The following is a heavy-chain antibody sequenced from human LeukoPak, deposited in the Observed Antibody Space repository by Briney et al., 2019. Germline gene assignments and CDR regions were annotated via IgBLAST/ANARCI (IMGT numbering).Heavy chain of an antibody. CDR1: GFTFSACE. V-gene: IGHV3-72*01. D-gene: IGHD1-7*01. CDR2: TRNKANSYST. Sequence: GGSLRLSCAISGFTFSACELTWVRQAPGKGLEWVGRTRNKANSYSTEYAASVKGRFTISRDDSNNSLYLQMNSLKTEDTAVYYCTTGETGTMDYWGQGTLVTVSS. CDR3: TTGETGTMDY. J-gene: IGHJ4*02.